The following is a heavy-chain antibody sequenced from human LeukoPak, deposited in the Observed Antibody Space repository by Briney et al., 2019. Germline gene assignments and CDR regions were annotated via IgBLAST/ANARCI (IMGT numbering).Heavy chain of an antibody. Sequence: PSETLSLTCTVPGGSISSFYWNWIRQPAGKGLEWIGRIYTSGTTNYNPSLKSRVTMSLDMSNNQISLKLASVTAADTAVYYCARNGVRRIAARPAGDWFDPWGQGTLVTVSS. CDR1: GGSISSFY. CDR2: IYTSGTT. D-gene: IGHD6-6*01. CDR3: ARNGVRRIAARPAGDWFDP. V-gene: IGHV4-4*07. J-gene: IGHJ5*02.